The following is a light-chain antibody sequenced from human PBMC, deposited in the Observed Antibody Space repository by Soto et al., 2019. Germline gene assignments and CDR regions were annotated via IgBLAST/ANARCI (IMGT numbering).Light chain of an antibody. CDR2: AAS. Sequence: DIQMTQSPSSLSASVGDRVTITCQASQGITKYLNWYRQKPGKAPNLLIYAASKLQTGVPSRFSGTGSGTYFTLTISSLQPEDIATYFCQHYDNLPPTFGGGTRVEIK. CDR1: QGITKY. J-gene: IGKJ4*01. V-gene: IGKV1-33*01. CDR3: QHYDNLPPT.